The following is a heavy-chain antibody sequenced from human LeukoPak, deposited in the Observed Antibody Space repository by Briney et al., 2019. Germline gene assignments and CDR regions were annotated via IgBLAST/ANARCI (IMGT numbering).Heavy chain of an antibody. CDR2: ISGSGATT. D-gene: IGHD4-11*01. V-gene: IGHV3-23*01. Sequence: PGGSLRLSCAASGFTVTSNYVSWVRQAPGKGLEWVSSISGSGATTYYADSVKGRFTISRDNSKNTLYLQMNSLRAEDTAIYYCAKVERAVTPPHFDYWGQGTLVTVSS. J-gene: IGHJ4*02. CDR1: GFTVTSNY. CDR3: AKVERAVTPPHFDY.